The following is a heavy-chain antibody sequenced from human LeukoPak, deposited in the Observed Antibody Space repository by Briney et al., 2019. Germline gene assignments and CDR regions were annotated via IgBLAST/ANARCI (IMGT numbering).Heavy chain of an antibody. D-gene: IGHD3-10*01. CDR3: AKDRITMVRGVIINPYYYYGMDV. V-gene: IGHV3-23*01. CDR1: GSTFSSYA. CDR2: ISGSGGST. Sequence: GGSLRLSCAASGSTFSSYAMSWVRQAPGKGLEWVSAISGSGGSTYYADSVKGRFTISRDNSKNTLYLQMNSLRAEDTAVYYCAKDRITMVRGVIINPYYYYGMDVWGQGTTVTVSS. J-gene: IGHJ6*02.